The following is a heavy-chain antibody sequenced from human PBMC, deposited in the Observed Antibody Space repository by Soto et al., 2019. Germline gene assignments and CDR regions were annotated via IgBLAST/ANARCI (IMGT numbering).Heavy chain of an antibody. Sequence: QLQLQESGPGLVKPSETLSLTCTVSGGSISSSSYYWGWIRQPPGKGLEWIGSIYYSGSTYYNPSLKSRVTRSVDTSKTQFSLKLSSVTAADTAVYYCARPRGIAVAGFDYWGQGTLVTVSS. V-gene: IGHV4-39*01. J-gene: IGHJ4*02. CDR2: IYYSGST. CDR1: GGSISSSSYY. CDR3: ARPRGIAVAGFDY. D-gene: IGHD6-19*01.